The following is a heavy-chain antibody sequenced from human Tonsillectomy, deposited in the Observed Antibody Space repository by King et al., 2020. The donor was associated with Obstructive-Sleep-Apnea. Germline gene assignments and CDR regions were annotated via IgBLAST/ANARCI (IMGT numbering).Heavy chain of an antibody. CDR1: GFTFSNYG. CDR3: AKDPDNTSGDYEHYFDS. Sequence: VQLVESGGGVVQPGGSLRLSCAASGFTFSNYGMHWVRQAPGKGLEWGAFIRYDGSNKYYADSAKGRFIIFRDNSKNTLYLQMNSPRAEDTAVYYCAKDPDNTSGDYEHYFDSWGQGTLVTVSS. V-gene: IGHV3-30*02. J-gene: IGHJ4*02. CDR2: IRYDGSNK. D-gene: IGHD4-17*01.